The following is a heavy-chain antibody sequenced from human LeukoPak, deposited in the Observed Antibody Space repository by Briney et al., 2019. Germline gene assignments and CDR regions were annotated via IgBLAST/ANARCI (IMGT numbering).Heavy chain of an antibody. CDR1: GGSISSYY. CDR3: ARAPEGGSYQGDFDY. D-gene: IGHD1-26*01. CDR2: IYYSGST. V-gene: IGHV4-59*01. Sequence: SETLSLTCTVSGGSISSYYWSWIRQPPGKGLEWIGYIYYSGSTNYNPSLKSRVTISVDTPKNQFSLKLSSVTAADTAVYYCARAPEGGSYQGDFDYWGQGTLVTVSS. J-gene: IGHJ4*02.